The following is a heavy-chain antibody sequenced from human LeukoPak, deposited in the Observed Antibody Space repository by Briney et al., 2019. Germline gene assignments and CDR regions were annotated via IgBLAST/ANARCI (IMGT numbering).Heavy chain of an antibody. D-gene: IGHD5-24*01. CDR2: IKQDGSEK. V-gene: IGHV3-7*01. CDR1: GFTFSSYW. CDR3: ARDKRRDYFDY. J-gene: IGHJ4*02. Sequence: GGSLRLSCAASGFTFSSYWMSWVRQAPGKGLEWVANIKQDGSEKYYVDSVEGRFTISRDNAKNSLYLQMNSLRAEDTAVYYCARDKRRDYFDYWGQGTLVTVSS.